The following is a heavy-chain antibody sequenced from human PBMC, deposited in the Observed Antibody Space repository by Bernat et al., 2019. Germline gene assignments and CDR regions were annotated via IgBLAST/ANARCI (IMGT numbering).Heavy chain of an antibody. CDR1: GLTFSDST. V-gene: IGHV3-73*01. Sequence: EVQLAESGGGLVQPGGSLKLSCAASGLTFSDSTMQWVRQASGKGLEWVGRVRTKANGFATSYAASVKGRFTIFREDSKNTAYLQMNSLKIEDTAVYYCTRSGAIAEQTFDYWGQGTLVTVSS. J-gene: IGHJ4*02. CDR3: TRSGAIAEQTFDY. D-gene: IGHD6-13*01. CDR2: VRTKANGFAT.